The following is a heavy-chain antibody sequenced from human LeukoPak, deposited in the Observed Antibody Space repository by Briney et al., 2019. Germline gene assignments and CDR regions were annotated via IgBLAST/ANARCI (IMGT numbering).Heavy chain of an antibody. V-gene: IGHV3-23*01. Sequence: GGSLRLSCAASGFMCRSSSIKWVRQAPGKGLGWVSTFSASATSTYYADSVKGRFTISRDNSKDTLYLQMSSVRVDDTAVYYCARDRGRYYDSRGFYWGYYFDSWGQGILVTVST. CDR2: FSASATST. CDR1: GFMCRSSS. CDR3: ARDRGRYYDSRGFYWGYYFDS. J-gene: IGHJ4*02. D-gene: IGHD3-22*01.